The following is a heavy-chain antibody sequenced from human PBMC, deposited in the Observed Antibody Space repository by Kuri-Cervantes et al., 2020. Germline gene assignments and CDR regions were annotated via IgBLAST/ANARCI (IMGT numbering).Heavy chain of an antibody. CDR1: GFTFSSYG. CDR2: IWYDETNK. CDR3: ARVTWGDDSSGSPSDY. V-gene: IGHV3-33*01. Sequence: GGSLRLSCAASGFTFSSYGMHWVRQAPGKGLEWVAVIWYDETNKYFADSVKGRFTISRDNSKNTLYLQMNSLRAEDTAVYYCARVTWGDDSSGSPSDYWGQGTLVTVSS. D-gene: IGHD3-22*01. J-gene: IGHJ4*02.